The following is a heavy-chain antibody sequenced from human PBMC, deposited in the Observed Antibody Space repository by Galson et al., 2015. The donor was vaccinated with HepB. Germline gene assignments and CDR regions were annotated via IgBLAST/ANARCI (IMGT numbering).Heavy chain of an antibody. CDR2: ISGSGGST. J-gene: IGHJ4*02. Sequence: SLRLSCAASGFTFSSYAMSWVRQAPGKGLEWVSAISGSGGSTYYADSVKGRFTISRDNSKNTLYLQMNSLRAEDTAVYYCAKHMKVSSGWYYFDYWGQGTLVTVSS. CDR1: GFTFSSYA. CDR3: AKHMKVSSGWYYFDY. D-gene: IGHD6-19*01. V-gene: IGHV3-23*01.